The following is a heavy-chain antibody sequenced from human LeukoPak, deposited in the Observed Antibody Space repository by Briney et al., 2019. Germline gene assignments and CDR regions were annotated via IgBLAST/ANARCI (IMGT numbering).Heavy chain of an antibody. J-gene: IGHJ4*02. CDR1: GFTFSSYA. CDR2: ISGSGGST. Sequence: GGSLRLSCAASGFTFSSYAMSWVRQAPGKGLGWVSTISGSGGSTYYADSVKGRFTISRDNSKNTLYLQMNSLRAEDTAVYYCAKGVPFYSSSWGDGFDYWGQGTLVTVSS. CDR3: AKGVPFYSSSWGDGFDY. V-gene: IGHV3-23*01. D-gene: IGHD6-13*01.